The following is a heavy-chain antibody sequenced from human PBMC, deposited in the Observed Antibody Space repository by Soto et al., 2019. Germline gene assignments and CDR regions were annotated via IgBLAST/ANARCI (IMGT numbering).Heavy chain of an antibody. Sequence: SETLSLTCAFYVGSFSGYYWSWVRQPPGKWLEWIGEINPIGSTNYNPYLKSRVTISEDTSKKQFSLNLSCVTSADTAVYYCARGGDSGYYDGFDIWGQGTTVSVSS. CDR2: INPIGST. CDR1: VGSFSGYY. V-gene: IGHV4-34*01. J-gene: IGHJ3*02. D-gene: IGHD5-12*01. CDR3: ARGGDSGYYDGFDI.